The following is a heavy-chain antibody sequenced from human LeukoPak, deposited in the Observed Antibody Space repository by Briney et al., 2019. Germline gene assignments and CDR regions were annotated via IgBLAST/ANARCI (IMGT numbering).Heavy chain of an antibody. D-gene: IGHD3-3*01. J-gene: IGHJ6*03. CDR3: TRAPITIDVTRRDYYYYYMDV. V-gene: IGHV3-49*04. Sequence: GGSLRLSCTASGFTFGDYAMSWVRQAPGKGLEWVGFIRSKAYGGTTEYAASVKGRFTISRDDSKSIAYLQMKSLKTEDTAVYYCTRAPITIDVTRRDYYYYYMDVWGKGTTVTISS. CDR2: IRSKAYGGTT. CDR1: GFTFGDYA.